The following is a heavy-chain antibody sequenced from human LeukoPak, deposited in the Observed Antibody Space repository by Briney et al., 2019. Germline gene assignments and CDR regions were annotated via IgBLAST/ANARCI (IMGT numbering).Heavy chain of an antibody. CDR1: GFTFSSYE. CDR2: IKQDGSEK. CDR3: ARVAGGSYYGYWYDP. V-gene: IGHV3-7*01. J-gene: IGHJ5*02. Sequence: PGGSLRLSCAASGFTFSSYEMNWVRQAPGKGLEWVANIKQDGSEKYYVDSVKGRFTISRDNAKNSLYLQMNSLRAEDTAVYYCARVAGGSYYGYWYDPWGQGTLVTVSS. D-gene: IGHD1-26*01.